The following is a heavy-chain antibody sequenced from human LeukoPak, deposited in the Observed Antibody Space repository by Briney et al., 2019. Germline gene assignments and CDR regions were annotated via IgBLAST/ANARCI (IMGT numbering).Heavy chain of an antibody. D-gene: IGHD1-26*01. Sequence: PGGSLRLSCAASGFTFSNYAMSWVRQAPGKGLEWVSAISGSGGSTYYADSVKGRFTISRDNSKNTLYLQMNSLRAEDTAVYYCAKDRPRGNIPLSGSYTLVDWFDPWGQGTLVTVSS. CDR1: GFTFSNYA. V-gene: IGHV3-23*01. CDR3: AKDRPRGNIPLSGSYTLVDWFDP. J-gene: IGHJ5*02. CDR2: ISGSGGST.